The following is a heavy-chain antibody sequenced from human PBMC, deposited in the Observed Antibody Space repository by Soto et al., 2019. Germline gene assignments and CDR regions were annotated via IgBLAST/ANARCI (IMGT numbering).Heavy chain of an antibody. CDR3: AGETSHSSSPYFNY. CDR2: ISYDGSNK. CDR1: GFTFSNYA. J-gene: IGHJ4*02. D-gene: IGHD6-6*01. V-gene: IGHV3-30-3*01. Sequence: QVLLVESGGGVVQPGRSLRLSCAASGFTFSNYAMHWVRQAPGKGLEWVAIISYDGSNKNYADYVKGRFTISRDNSNNKVYLQMNSLRAGDTGVYYWAGETSHSSSPYFNYWGQGSRVTVSS.